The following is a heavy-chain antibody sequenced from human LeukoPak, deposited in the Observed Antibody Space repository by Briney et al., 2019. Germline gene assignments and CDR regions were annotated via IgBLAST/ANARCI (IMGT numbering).Heavy chain of an antibody. CDR3: AKATYYYDSSGYDY. Sequence: GGSLRLSCAASGFTFSSYGMHWVRQAPGKGLEWVAVIWYDGSNKYYADSVKGRFTISRDNSKNTLYLQMNSLRAEDTAVHYCAKATYYYDSSGYDYWGQGTLVTVSS. CDR1: GFTFSSYG. CDR2: IWYDGSNK. D-gene: IGHD3-22*01. J-gene: IGHJ4*02. V-gene: IGHV3-33*06.